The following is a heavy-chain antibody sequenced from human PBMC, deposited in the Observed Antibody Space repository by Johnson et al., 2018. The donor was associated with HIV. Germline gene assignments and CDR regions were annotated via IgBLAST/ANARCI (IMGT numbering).Heavy chain of an antibody. J-gene: IGHJ3*02. V-gene: IGHV3-30*04. CDR1: GFTFSSYA. Sequence: QVQLVESGGGVVQPGRSLRLSCAASGFTFSSYAMHWVRQAPGKGLEWVAVISYDGSNKYYADSVKGRFTISRDNSKNSLYLQMNSLRAEDTAFYYCARDSIIWGYTARVEGAFDIWGQGTMVTVSS. CDR3: ARDSIIWGYTARVEGAFDI. CDR2: ISYDGSNK. D-gene: IGHD5-18*01.